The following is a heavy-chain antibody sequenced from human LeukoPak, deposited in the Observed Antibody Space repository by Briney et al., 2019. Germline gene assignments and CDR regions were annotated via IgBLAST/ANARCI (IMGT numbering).Heavy chain of an antibody. CDR3: ARDYRVVTANIDY. D-gene: IGHD2-21*02. Sequence: GGSLRLSCAASGFTFSSYAMHWVRQAPGKGLEWVSVISDDGSNEYYADSVKGRFTISRDNSKNTLYLQMNSLRAEDTAVYYCARDYRVVTANIDYWGQGTLVTVSS. CDR1: GFTFSSYA. CDR2: ISDDGSNE. J-gene: IGHJ4*02. V-gene: IGHV3-30*01.